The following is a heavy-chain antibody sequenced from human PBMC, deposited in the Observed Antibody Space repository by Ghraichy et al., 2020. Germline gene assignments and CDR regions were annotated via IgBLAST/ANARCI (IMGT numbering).Heavy chain of an antibody. CDR3: ARDLQGWGYAFDI. D-gene: IGHD2-21*01. Sequence: ESLNISCTVSGVSINGHYWTWIRQPPGKGLEYIGFIYYTGTTNYNPSLKSRVTISVDTSKNQFSLRLRSVTAADTAIYYCARDLQGWGYAFDIWGQGTVVSVSS. J-gene: IGHJ3*02. CDR2: IYYTGTT. CDR1: GVSINGHY. V-gene: IGHV4-59*11.